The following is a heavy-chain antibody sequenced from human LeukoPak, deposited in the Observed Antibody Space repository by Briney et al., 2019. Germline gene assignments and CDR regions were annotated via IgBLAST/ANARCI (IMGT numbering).Heavy chain of an antibody. J-gene: IGHJ6*03. Sequence: SETLSLTCTVSGGSISSYYWSWIRQPPGKGLEWIGYIYYSGSTNYNPSLKSRVTISVDTSKNQFSLKLSSVTAADTAVYYCAKDGRDSYAPSPYYMDVWGKGTTVTVSS. CDR3: AKDGRDSYAPSPYYMDV. D-gene: IGHD5-18*01. CDR1: GGSISSYY. V-gene: IGHV4-59*01. CDR2: IYYSGST.